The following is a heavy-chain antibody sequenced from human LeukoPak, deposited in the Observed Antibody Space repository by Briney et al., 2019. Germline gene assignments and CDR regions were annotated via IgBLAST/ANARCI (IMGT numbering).Heavy chain of an antibody. CDR2: IIPIFGTA. CDR3: ARGLTGDPDFDY. CDR1: GGTFSSYA. Sequence: GASVKVSCKASGGTFSSYAISWVRQAPGQGLEWMGGIIPIFGTANYAQKFQGRVTITTDESTSTAYMELSSLRSEDTAVYYCARGLTGDPDFDYWGQGTLVTVSS. J-gene: IGHJ4*02. V-gene: IGHV1-69*05. D-gene: IGHD7-27*01.